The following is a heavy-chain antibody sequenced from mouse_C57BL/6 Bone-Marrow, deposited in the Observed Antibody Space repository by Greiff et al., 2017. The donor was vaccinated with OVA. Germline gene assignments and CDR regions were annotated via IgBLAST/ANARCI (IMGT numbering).Heavy chain of an antibody. V-gene: IGHV1-64*01. CDR1: GYTFTSYW. D-gene: IGHD4-1*01. J-gene: IGHJ3*01. Sequence: VQLQQSGAELVKPGASVKLSCKASGYTFTSYWMHWVKQRPGQGLEWIGMIHPNSGSTNYNEKFKSKATLTVDKSSSTAYMQLSSLTSEDSAVYYCARHSLGQFAYWGQGTLVTVSA. CDR2: IHPNSGST. CDR3: ARHSLGQFAY.